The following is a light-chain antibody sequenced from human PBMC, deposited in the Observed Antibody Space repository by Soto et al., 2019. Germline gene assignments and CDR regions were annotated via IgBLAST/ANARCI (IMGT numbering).Light chain of an antibody. CDR3: HQRQSSPRT. CDR1: QAVNTR. J-gene: IGKJ1*01. Sequence: EIVLTQSPATLSSFPGDRVTLSCRASQAVNTRLAWYQHRPGQAPRLLIYLASNRAAGVPARFSGSGSGTDFTRTISDVEPADFAVYYCHQRQSSPRTFCQGT. V-gene: IGKV3-11*01. CDR2: LAS.